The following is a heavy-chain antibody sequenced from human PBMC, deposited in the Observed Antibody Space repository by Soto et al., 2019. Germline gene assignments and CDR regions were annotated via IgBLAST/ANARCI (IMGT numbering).Heavy chain of an antibody. Sequence: EVQLVESGGGLVQPGGSLKLSCAASGFTFSGSAMHWVRQASGKGLEWVGRIRSKANSYATAYAASVKGRFTISRDDSKNTAYLQMNSLKTEETAVYYCTRPLDYWGQGTLVTVSS. CDR3: TRPLDY. J-gene: IGHJ4*02. CDR2: IRSKANSYAT. CDR1: GFTFSGSA. V-gene: IGHV3-73*01.